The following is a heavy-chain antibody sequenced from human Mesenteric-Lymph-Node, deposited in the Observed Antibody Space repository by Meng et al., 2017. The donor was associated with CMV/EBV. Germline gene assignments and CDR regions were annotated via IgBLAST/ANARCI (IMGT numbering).Heavy chain of an antibody. Sequence: ASVKVSCKASGYSFTSHGITWVRQAPGQGLEWMGWISAYNGNTNYAQKLQGRVTMTTDTSTSTAYMELRSLRSDDTAVYYCARDKDYDILTGYYRRRKFDAFDIWGQGTMVTVSS. D-gene: IGHD3-9*01. CDR2: ISAYNGNT. CDR1: GYSFTSHG. CDR3: ARDKDYDILTGYYRRRKFDAFDI. V-gene: IGHV1-18*01. J-gene: IGHJ3*02.